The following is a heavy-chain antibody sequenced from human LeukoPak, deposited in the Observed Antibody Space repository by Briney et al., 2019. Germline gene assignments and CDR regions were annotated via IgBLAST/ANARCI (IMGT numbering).Heavy chain of an antibody. D-gene: IGHD6-13*01. V-gene: IGHV3-30*03. CDR1: GFTFSNYA. Sequence: GRSLRLSCAASGFTFSNYAIHWVRQAPGKGLKWMAVISYDGSGKDYADSVKGRFTISRDNAKNTLYLQMNSLRAEDTAVYYCARVRRQLVPSDAFDIWGQGTMVTVSS. CDR3: ARVRRQLVPSDAFDI. J-gene: IGHJ3*02. CDR2: ISYDGSGK.